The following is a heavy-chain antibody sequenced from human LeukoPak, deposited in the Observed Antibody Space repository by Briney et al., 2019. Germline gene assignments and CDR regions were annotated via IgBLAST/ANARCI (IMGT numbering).Heavy chain of an antibody. CDR2: IKYDGSEK. Sequence: GGTLRLSCAASGFIFSSYWMTWVRQAPGKGLEWLANIKYDGSEKYYVDSVKGRFAFSRDNAKNSLYLQMNSLRAEDTAVYYCAKEGYYGSGSYPDHWGQGTLVTVSS. J-gene: IGHJ4*02. V-gene: IGHV3-7*01. D-gene: IGHD3-10*01. CDR3: AKEGYYGSGSYPDH. CDR1: GFIFSSYW.